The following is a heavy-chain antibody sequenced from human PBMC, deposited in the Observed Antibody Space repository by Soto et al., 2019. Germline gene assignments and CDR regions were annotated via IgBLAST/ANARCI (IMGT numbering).Heavy chain of an antibody. J-gene: IGHJ4*02. V-gene: IGHV3-30*18. CDR3: EKDWGKYCSGATCHLFAC. CDR1: GFTFSSYV. CDR2: VSYDGNSK. D-gene: IGHD2-15*01. Sequence: QVQLVESGGGVVQPGRSLRLSCAASGFTFSSYVMHWVRQAQCKGLEWVAIVSYDGNSKYYAESVKGRFTISRDNSRNTLSLQMNSLRAEDTAVYYCEKDWGKYCSGATCHLFACWGQGTLVTVSS.